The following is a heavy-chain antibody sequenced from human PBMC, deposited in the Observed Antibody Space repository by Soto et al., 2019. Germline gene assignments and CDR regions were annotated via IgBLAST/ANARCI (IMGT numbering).Heavy chain of an antibody. CDR1: GFTFNNYA. V-gene: IGHV3-23*01. J-gene: IGHJ4*02. CDR3: AKDRLGGNFDY. CDR2: ISGTGGST. Sequence: SLRLSCAASGFTFNNYAMNWVRQAPGKGLEWVATISGTGGSTYYADSVKGRFTISRDNSKNTLYLQMNSLRVEDKAVYYCAKDRLGGNFDYWGQGNQVTVS.